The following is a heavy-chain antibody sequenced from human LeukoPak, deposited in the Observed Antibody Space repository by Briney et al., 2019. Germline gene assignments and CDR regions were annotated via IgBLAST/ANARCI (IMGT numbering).Heavy chain of an antibody. CDR3: ATDLTSGYYPKL. CDR1: GYTLTELS. J-gene: IGHJ4*02. Sequence: ASVKVSCKVSGYTLTELSMHWVRQAPGKGLEWMGGFDPEDGETIYAQKFQGRATMTEDTSTDTAYMELSSLRSEDTAVYYCATDLTSGYYPKLWGQGTLVTVSS. CDR2: FDPEDGET. V-gene: IGHV1-24*01. D-gene: IGHD3-22*01.